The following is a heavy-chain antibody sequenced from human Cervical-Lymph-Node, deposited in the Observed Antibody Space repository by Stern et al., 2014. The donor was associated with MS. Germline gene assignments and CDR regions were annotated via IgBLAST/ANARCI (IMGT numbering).Heavy chain of an antibody. D-gene: IGHD3-22*01. CDR2: ISGSGSGT. Sequence: VQLVESGGGLVQPGGSLRLSCAASGFTFNSYAMNWVRQAPGKGLEWVSAISGSGSGTYNADSVKGRFTISRDNSKNTLYLQMNSLRAEDTAVYYCAKLVQSDSYYDSSGYYRKNYFDYWGQGTLVTVSS. J-gene: IGHJ4*02. CDR3: AKLVQSDSYYDSSGYYRKNYFDY. V-gene: IGHV3-23*04. CDR1: GFTFNSYA.